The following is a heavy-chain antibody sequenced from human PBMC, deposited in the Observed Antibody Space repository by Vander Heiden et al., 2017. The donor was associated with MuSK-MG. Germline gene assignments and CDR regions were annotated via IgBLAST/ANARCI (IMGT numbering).Heavy chain of an antibody. CDR2: IKQERREK. V-gene: IGHV3-7*03. CDR3: ASLQAGY. J-gene: IGHJ4*02. CDR1: GFTFSAYW. Sequence: VQLVEHGGGLVQPGGSLRPSCVVSGFTFSAYWMNWVRRAPGKGLEWVTKIKQERREKNYVDSVKGRFTIARDNAKKSMYMKMNSMRAEDTAGYYCASLQAGYWGRGTLVTVSS.